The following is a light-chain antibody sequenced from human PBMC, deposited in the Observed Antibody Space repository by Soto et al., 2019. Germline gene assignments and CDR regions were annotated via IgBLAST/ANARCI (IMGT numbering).Light chain of an antibody. J-gene: IGKJ1*01. Sequence: DIQMTQSPSSLSASVGDRVTITCRASQSIISDLNWYQQKPGKAPKLLIYAASSLQSGVPSRFSGSGSGTDFTLTISSLQPEDFATYYCQQSYSTPTTFGQGTKVEIK. V-gene: IGKV1-39*01. CDR1: QSIISD. CDR3: QQSYSTPTT. CDR2: AAS.